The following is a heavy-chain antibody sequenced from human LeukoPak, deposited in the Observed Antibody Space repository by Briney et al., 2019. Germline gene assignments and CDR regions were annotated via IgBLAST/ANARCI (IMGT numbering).Heavy chain of an antibody. CDR1: GGSISSSSYY. J-gene: IGHJ4*02. CDR2: IYYSGST. V-gene: IGHV4-39*01. Sequence: PSETLSLTCTVSGGSISSSSYYWGWIRQPPGKGLEWIGSIYYSGSTYYNPSLKSRVTISVDTSKNQFSLKLSSVTAADTAVYYCARLVSAAAGTRVHWGQGTLVTVSS. D-gene: IGHD6-13*01. CDR3: ARLVSAAAGTRVH.